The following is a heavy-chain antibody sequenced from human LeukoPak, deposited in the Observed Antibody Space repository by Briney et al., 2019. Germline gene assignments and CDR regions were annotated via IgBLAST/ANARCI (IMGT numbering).Heavy chain of an antibody. CDR3: ARGIAVAGTDY. CDR2: INSDGSST. J-gene: IGHJ4*02. D-gene: IGHD6-19*01. CDR1: GFTFSSYW. V-gene: IGHV3-74*01. Sequence: GGSLRLSCAASGFTFSSYWMHWVRHAPGKGLVWVSRINSDGSSTSYADSVKGRFTISRDNAKNTLYLQMNSLRAEDTAVYYCARGIAVAGTDYWGQGTLVTVSS.